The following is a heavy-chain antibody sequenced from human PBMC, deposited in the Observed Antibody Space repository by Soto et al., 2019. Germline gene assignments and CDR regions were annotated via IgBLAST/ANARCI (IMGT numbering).Heavy chain of an antibody. V-gene: IGHV3-30*18. CDR1: GFTFSSYG. CDR2: ISYDGSNK. CDR3: AKGTYNWNYADY. Sequence: QVQLVESGGGVVQPGRSLRLSCAASGFTFSSYGMHWVRQAPGKGLEWVAVISYDGSNKYYADSVKGRFTISRDNSKNTLYLQMNSLRAEDTAVYYCAKGTYNWNYADYWGQGTRVTVSS. J-gene: IGHJ4*02. D-gene: IGHD1-1*01.